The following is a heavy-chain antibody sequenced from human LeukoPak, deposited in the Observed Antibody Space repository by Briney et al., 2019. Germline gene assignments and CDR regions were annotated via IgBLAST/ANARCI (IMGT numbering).Heavy chain of an antibody. D-gene: IGHD4-11*01. J-gene: IGHJ3*02. CDR3: ARFSKKDYDAFDI. Sequence: SKTLSLTCTVSGGSISSSSYYWGWIRQPPGKGLEWIGSIYYSGSTYYNPSLKSRVTISVDTSKNQFSLKLSSVTAADTAVYYCARFSKKDYDAFDIWGQGTMVTVSS. CDR2: IYYSGST. CDR1: GGSISSSSYY. V-gene: IGHV4-39*07.